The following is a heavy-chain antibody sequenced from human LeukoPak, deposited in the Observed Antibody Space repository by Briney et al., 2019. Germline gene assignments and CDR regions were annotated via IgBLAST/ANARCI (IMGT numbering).Heavy chain of an antibody. J-gene: IGHJ4*02. V-gene: IGHV1-24*01. D-gene: IGHD3-10*01. CDR1: GYTLTELS. CDR3: ATAFEDQNYFDY. Sequence: ASVKVSCKVSGYTLTELSMHWVRQAPGKGLEWMGGFDPEDGETIYAQKFQGRVTMTEDTSTDTAYMELSSLRSEDTAVYYCATAFEDQNYFDYWGQGTLVTVSS. CDR2: FDPEDGET.